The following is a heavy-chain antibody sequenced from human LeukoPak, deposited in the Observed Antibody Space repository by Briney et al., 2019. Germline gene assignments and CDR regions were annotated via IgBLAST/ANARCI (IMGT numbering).Heavy chain of an antibody. V-gene: IGHV1-46*01. CDR2: INPSGGST. CDR3: ARANSRGWYGY. D-gene: IGHD6-19*01. CDR1: GYTFTSYY. J-gene: IGHJ4*02. Sequence: AASVKVSCKASGYTFTSYYMHWVRQAPGQGLEWMGIINPSGGSTSYAQKFQGRVTMTRDASTSTAYMELSSLRSEDTAVYYCARANSRGWYGYWGQGTLVTVSS.